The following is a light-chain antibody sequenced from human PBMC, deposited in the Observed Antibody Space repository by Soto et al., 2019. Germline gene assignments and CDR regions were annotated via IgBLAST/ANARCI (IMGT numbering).Light chain of an antibody. CDR1: QTINSW. J-gene: IGKJ1*01. Sequence: DIQMTQSPSTVSVSLMEIVTLTFMASQTINSWLAWYQQKPGKAPRLLIYNASTWESGIPARFSGSGSGTEFTLTISSLQSEDFAAYYCQQYNKWPRTFGQGTKVDIK. CDR2: NAS. CDR3: QQYNKWPRT. V-gene: IGKV1-5*03.